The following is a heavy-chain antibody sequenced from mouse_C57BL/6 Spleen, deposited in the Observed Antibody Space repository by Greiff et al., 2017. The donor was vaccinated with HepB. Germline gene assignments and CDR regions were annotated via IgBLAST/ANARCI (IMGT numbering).Heavy chain of an antibody. V-gene: IGHV1-26*01. Sequence: EVQLQQSGPELVKPGASVKISCKASGYTFTDYYMNWVKQSHGKSLEWIGDINPNNGGTRYNQKFKGKATLTVDKSSSTAYMELRSLTSEDSAVYYCARSDYDYDGFAYWGQGTLVTVSA. CDR2: INPNNGGT. CDR3: ARSDYDYDGFAY. D-gene: IGHD2-4*01. CDR1: GYTFTDYY. J-gene: IGHJ3*01.